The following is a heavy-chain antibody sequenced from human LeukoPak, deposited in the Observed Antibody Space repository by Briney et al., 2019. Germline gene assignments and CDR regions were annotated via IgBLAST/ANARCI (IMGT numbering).Heavy chain of an antibody. Sequence: ASVKVSCKASGYTFTGYYMHWVRQAPGEGLERMGWINPNSGGTKYAQKFQGRVTMTGDTSINTAYMEVRRLTSDDTAVYYCARERGTLAVAGDAFDIWGQGTMVTVSS. CDR1: GYTFTGYY. V-gene: IGHV1-2*02. CDR3: ARERGTLAVAGDAFDI. CDR2: INPNSGGT. J-gene: IGHJ3*02. D-gene: IGHD6-19*01.